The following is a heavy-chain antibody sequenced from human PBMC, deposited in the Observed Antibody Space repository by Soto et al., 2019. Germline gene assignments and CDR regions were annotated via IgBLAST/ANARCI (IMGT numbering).Heavy chain of an antibody. CDR1: GFTFSSYD. Sequence: EVQLVESGGGLVQPGGSLRLSCAASGFTFSSYDMHWVRQATGKGLEWVSAIGTAGDTYYPGSVKGRFTISRENAKNSLYIQMNSLRAGDTAVYYCARGGGRVATPWFDPWGQGTLVTVSS. J-gene: IGHJ5*02. CDR2: IGTAGDT. V-gene: IGHV3-13*04. D-gene: IGHD5-12*01. CDR3: ARGGGRVATPWFDP.